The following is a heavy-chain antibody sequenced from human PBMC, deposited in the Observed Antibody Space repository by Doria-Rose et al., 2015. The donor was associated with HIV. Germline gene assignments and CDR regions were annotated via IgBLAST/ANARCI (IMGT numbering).Heavy chain of an antibody. CDR2: ISHSGSS. CDR3: ARGVGGTGAYDF. V-gene: IGHV4-34*01. CDR1: GGSFSGYY. J-gene: IGHJ4*02. Sequence: VQLQQRGAKLLKTAETLSLTCAVYGGSFSGYYWSWIRQSPGKGLEWIGEISHSGSSTYDPSLKSRVTISVDTSKNQFSLKLNSVTAADTAIYYCARGVGGTGAYDFGGQG. D-gene: IGHD1-26*01.